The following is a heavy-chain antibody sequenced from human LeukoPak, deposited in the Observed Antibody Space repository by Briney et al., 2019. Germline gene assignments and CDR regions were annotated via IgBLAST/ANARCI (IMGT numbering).Heavy chain of an antibody. V-gene: IGHV3-7*01. CDR2: IKQDGGEK. J-gene: IGHJ2*01. CDR3: ARDRYYYNYEAFV. D-gene: IGHD3-10*01. CDR1: GFTFSSYA. Sequence: GGSLRLSCAASGFTFSSYAMHWVRQAPGRGLEWVSNIKQDGGEKLYVDSVKGRFTISRDNAKNSVFLQMNSLRVEDTAVYFCARDRYYYNYEAFVWGRGAQVIVSS.